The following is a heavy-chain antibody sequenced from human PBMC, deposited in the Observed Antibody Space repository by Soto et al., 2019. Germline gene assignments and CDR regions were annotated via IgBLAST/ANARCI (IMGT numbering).Heavy chain of an antibody. CDR3: ASQRYGDPFDY. V-gene: IGHV4-30-2*01. D-gene: IGHD4-17*01. J-gene: IGHJ4*02. CDR1: GGSISSGGYS. CDR2: IYHSGST. Sequence: QLQLQESGSGLVKPSQTLSLTCAVSGGSISSGGYSWSWIRQPPGKGLEWIGYIYHSGSTYYNPSRKSRVTKSVDRTKNQFSLKLSSVTAADTAVYYCASQRYGDPFDYWGQGTLVTVSS.